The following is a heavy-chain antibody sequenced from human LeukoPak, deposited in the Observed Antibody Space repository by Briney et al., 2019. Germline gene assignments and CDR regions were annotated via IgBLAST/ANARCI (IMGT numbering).Heavy chain of an antibody. CDR2: ISSSSSYI. CDR3: ARPRGCGSSRCNNFDY. CDR1: GFTFSSYS. V-gene: IGHV3-21*01. J-gene: IGHJ4*02. D-gene: IGHD2-2*01. Sequence: KPGGSLRLSCAASGFTFSSYSMNWVRQAPGKGLEWVSSISSSSSYIYYADSVKGRFTISRDNAKNSLYLQMNSLRAEDTAVYYCARPRGCGSSRCNNFDYWGQGTLVTVSS.